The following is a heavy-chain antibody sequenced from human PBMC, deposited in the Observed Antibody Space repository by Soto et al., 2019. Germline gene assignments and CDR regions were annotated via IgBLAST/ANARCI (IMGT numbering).Heavy chain of an antibody. CDR1: GGSISSYY. Sequence: SETLSLTCTVSGGSISSYYWSWIRQPAGKGLEWIGRIYTSGSTNYNPSLKSRVTMSVDTSKNQFSLKLSSVTAADTAVYYCARDRNYYDSSGYYGNYFDYWGQGTLVTVSS. J-gene: IGHJ4*02. CDR3: ARDRNYYDSSGYYGNYFDY. V-gene: IGHV4-4*07. D-gene: IGHD3-22*01. CDR2: IYTSGST.